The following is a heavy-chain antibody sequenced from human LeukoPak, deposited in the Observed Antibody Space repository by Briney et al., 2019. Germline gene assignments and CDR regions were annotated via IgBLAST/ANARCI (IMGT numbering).Heavy chain of an antibody. Sequence: PGGSLRLSCAASGFTFSSYGMHWVRQAPGKGLEWVSSISSSSSYIYYADSVKGRFTISRDNAKNSLYLQMNSLRAEDTAVYYCARGAMSNLDYWGQGTLVTVSS. J-gene: IGHJ4*02. CDR1: GFTFSSYG. CDR2: ISSSSSYI. V-gene: IGHV3-21*01. CDR3: ARGAMSNLDY. D-gene: IGHD5-18*01.